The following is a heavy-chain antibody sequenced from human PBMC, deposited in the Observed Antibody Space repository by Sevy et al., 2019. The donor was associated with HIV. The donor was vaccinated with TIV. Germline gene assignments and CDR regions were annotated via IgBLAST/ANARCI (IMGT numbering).Heavy chain of an antibody. J-gene: IGHJ4*02. CDR3: AKDQLSRYYYDSSPPDY. Sequence: GGSLRLSCAVSGFTFSSYGMHWVRQASGKGLEWVALMSYDGSNEYYADSVKGRFIISRDNSKNTLYLQMNSLRAEDTAVYYCAKDQLSRYYYDSSPPDYWGQGTRVTVSS. CDR2: MSYDGSNE. V-gene: IGHV3-30*18. D-gene: IGHD3-22*01. CDR1: GFTFSSYG.